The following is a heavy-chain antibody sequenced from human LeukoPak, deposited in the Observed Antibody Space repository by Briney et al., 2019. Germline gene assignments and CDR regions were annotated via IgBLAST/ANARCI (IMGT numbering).Heavy chain of an antibody. V-gene: IGHV3-21*01. CDR1: GFTFSSYS. Sequence: GGSLRLSCAASGFTFSSYSMNWVRQAPGKGLEWVSSISSSSSYIYYADSVKGRFTISRDNAKNSLYLQMNSLRAEDTAVYYCAREWLAAEFDYWGRELWSPSPQ. D-gene: IGHD6-13*01. J-gene: IGHJ4*02. CDR3: AREWLAAEFDY. CDR2: ISSSSSYI.